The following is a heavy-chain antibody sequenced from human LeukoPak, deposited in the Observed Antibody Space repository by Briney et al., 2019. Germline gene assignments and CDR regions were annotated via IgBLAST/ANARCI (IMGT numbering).Heavy chain of an antibody. CDR2: IWYDGSNK. CDR3: ARARGQWLAIHYFDY. V-gene: IGHV3-33*01. CDR1: GFTFSSHA. D-gene: IGHD6-19*01. J-gene: IGHJ4*02. Sequence: PGGFLRLSCATSGFTFSSHAMPWVRQAPGKGLEWVAVIWYDGSNKYYADSVKGRFTISRDNSKNTLYLQMNSLRAEDTAVYYCARARGQWLAIHYFDYWGEGTLVTVSS.